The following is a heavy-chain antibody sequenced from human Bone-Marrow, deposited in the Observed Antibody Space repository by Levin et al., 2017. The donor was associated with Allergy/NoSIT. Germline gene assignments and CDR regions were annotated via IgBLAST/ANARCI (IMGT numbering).Heavy chain of an antibody. Sequence: TGGSLRLSCAASGFTFSNYWMHWVRQAPGKGLVWVSRISTDGSITNYADSVNGRFTISRDNAKNTLYLQMNGLGAEDTAVYYCARAPSGPYYYYGMDVWGQGTTVTVSS. D-gene: IGHD6-6*01. CDR1: GFTFSNYW. V-gene: IGHV3-74*01. J-gene: IGHJ6*02. CDR2: ISTDGSIT. CDR3: ARAPSGPYYYYGMDV.